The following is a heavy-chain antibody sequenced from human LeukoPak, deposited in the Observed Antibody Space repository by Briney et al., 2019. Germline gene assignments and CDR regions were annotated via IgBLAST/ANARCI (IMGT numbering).Heavy chain of an antibody. V-gene: IGHV3-30*02. D-gene: IGHD3-22*01. CDR3: AKEAPYYYDSSGVVFDY. CDR1: GFTFSSYG. CDR2: IRYDGSNK. Sequence: GGSLRLSCAASGFTFSSYGMHWVRQAPGKGLEWVAFIRYDGSNKYYADSVKGRFTISRDNSKNTLYLQMNSLRAEDTAVYYCAKEAPYYYDSSGVVFDYWGQGTLVTVSS. J-gene: IGHJ4*02.